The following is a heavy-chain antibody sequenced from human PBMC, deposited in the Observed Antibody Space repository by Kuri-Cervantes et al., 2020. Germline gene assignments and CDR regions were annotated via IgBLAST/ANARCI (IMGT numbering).Heavy chain of an antibody. D-gene: IGHD6-13*01. V-gene: IGHV3-11*04. Sequence: GGSLRLSCAASAFTLGDYYVSWIRQAPGKGLECISYISSTGAVKYYAESVKGRFTISRDNAKNSLYLQMNSLRAEDTAVYYCARSSSRKYYFDYWGQGTLVTVSS. CDR3: ARSSSRKYYFDY. CDR2: ISSTGAVK. CDR1: AFTLGDYY. J-gene: IGHJ4*02.